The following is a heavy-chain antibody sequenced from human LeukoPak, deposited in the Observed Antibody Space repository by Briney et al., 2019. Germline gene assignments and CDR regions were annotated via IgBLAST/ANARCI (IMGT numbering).Heavy chain of an antibody. Sequence: SETLSPTCTVSGGSISSGDYYWSWIRQPPGKGLEWIGYIYYSGSTYYNPSLKSRVTISVDTSKNQFSLKLSSVTAADTAVYYCARVNEYDFWRAFDYWGQGTLVTVSS. CDR2: IYYSGST. CDR3: ARVNEYDFWRAFDY. D-gene: IGHD3-3*01. CDR1: GGSISSGDYY. V-gene: IGHV4-30-4*01. J-gene: IGHJ4*02.